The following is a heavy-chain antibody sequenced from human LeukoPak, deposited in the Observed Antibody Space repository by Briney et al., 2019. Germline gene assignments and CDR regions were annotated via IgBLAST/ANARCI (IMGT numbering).Heavy chain of an antibody. CDR1: GDSVSSNSAA. CDR3: ARGISSVAYFYYYYMDV. V-gene: IGHV6-1*01. J-gene: IGHJ6*03. D-gene: IGHD2-15*01. Sequence: SQTLSLTCAISGDSVSSNSAAWNWIRQSPSRGLEWLGRTYYRSKWYNDYAVSVKSRITINPDTSKNQFSLQLNSVTPEDTAVYYCARGISSVAYFYYYYMDVWGKGTTVTVSS. CDR2: TYYRSKWYN.